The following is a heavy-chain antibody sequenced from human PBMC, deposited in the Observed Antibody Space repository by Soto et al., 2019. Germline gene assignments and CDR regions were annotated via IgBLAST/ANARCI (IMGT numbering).Heavy chain of an antibody. CDR1: GFTFSSYS. CDR3: AREVSDTAVAYFDY. Sequence: EVQLVESGGGLVQPGGSLRLSCAASGFTFSSYSMNWVRQAPGKGLEWLSYISSSISTMHYADSVKGRFTISRDNAKNSLYLQINSLRDEDTAVYYCAREVSDTAVAYFDYWGQGTLVTVSS. J-gene: IGHJ4*02. V-gene: IGHV3-48*02. CDR2: ISSSISTM. D-gene: IGHD5-18*01.